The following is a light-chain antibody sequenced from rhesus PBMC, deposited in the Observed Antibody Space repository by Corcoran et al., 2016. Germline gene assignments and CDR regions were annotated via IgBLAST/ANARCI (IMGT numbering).Light chain of an antibody. CDR1: ENVNNY. J-gene: IGKJ3*01. V-gene: IGKV1-74*01. Sequence: DIQMTQSPSSLSASVGDRVTITCRASENVNNYLHWYQQKPGKAPKLLIYAASTLQSGVPSRFSGRGSGTDYTFTRSSLQPEDVATYYCQHSYGTPFTFGPGTKLDSK. CDR2: AAS. CDR3: QHSYGTPFT.